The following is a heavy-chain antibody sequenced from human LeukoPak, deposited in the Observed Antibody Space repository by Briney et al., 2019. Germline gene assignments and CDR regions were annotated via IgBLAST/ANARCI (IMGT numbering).Heavy chain of an antibody. CDR2: ISWNSGSI. V-gene: IGHV3-9*01. Sequence: PGGSLRLSCAASGFTFDDYAMHWVRQAAGKGLEWVSGISWNSGSIGYADSVKGRFTLYRDNAKISLYLQMNSLRAEDTALYYCAKDRGSSGSDAFDIWGQGTMVTVSS. J-gene: IGHJ3*02. CDR1: GFTFDDYA. CDR3: AKDRGSSGSDAFDI. D-gene: IGHD3-22*01.